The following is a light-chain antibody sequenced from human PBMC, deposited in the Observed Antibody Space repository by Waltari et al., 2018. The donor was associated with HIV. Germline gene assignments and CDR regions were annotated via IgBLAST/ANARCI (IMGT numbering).Light chain of an antibody. V-gene: IGLV3-25*03. Sequence: SSELTQPPSVSVSPGQTARITCSGDASPKPYTHWFQQKPGQAPAAVIHKNTDRPSGIPERFYASRAGTTVTLTITGVQTDDEADYYCLSADRSGTYVFGPGTTVTVL. CDR1: ASPKPY. CDR2: KNT. CDR3: LSADRSGTYV. J-gene: IGLJ1*01.